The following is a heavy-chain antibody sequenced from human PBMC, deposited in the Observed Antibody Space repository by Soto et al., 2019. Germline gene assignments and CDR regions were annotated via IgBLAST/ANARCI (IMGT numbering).Heavy chain of an antibody. D-gene: IGHD2-8*01. CDR1: GFTFSDHH. Sequence: XGSLRLSCAASGFTFSDHHMDWVRQAPGKGLEWVGRARNKANDYTTAYAASVKGRFTISRDDSKNSLSLQMNSLKTEDTAVYFCARLMGTSFDLSGQGTLATVSS. J-gene: IGHJ4*02. V-gene: IGHV3-72*01. CDR3: ARLMGTSFDL. CDR2: ARNKANDYTT.